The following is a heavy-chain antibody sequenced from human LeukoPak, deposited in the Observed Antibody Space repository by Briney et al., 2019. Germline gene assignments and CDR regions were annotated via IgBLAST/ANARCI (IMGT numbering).Heavy chain of an antibody. CDR2: IYYSGST. CDR1: GGSISSSSYY. V-gene: IGHV4-39*01. Sequence: SETLSLTCTVSGGSISSSSYYWGWIRQPPGKGLEWIGSIYYSGSTYHNPSLKSRVTISVDTSKNQFSLKLSSVTAADTAVYYCARSYFDWTMYYFDYWGQGTLVTVSS. J-gene: IGHJ4*02. D-gene: IGHD3-9*01. CDR3: ARSYFDWTMYYFDY.